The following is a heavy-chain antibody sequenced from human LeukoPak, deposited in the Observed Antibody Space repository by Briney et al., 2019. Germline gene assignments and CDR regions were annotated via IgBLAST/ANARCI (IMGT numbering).Heavy chain of an antibody. CDR3: AHSPGRDGYNWVNPFDP. V-gene: IGHV2-5*01. CDR1: GFSLSTSGVG. J-gene: IGHJ5*02. D-gene: IGHD5-24*01. CDR2: IYWNDDK. Sequence: ESGPTLVNPTQTLTLTCTFSGFSLSTSGVGVGWIRQPPGKALEWLALIYWNDDKRYSPSLKSRLTITKDTSKNQVVLTMTNMDPVDTATYYCAHSPGRDGYNWVNPFDPWGQGTLVTVSS.